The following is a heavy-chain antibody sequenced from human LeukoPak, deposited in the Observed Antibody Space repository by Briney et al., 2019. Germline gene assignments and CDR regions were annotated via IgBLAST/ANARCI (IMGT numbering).Heavy chain of an antibody. CDR1: GGSISSGDYY. CDR3: ASAYDILTGYYLDY. CDR2: IYYSGST. J-gene: IGHJ4*02. V-gene: IGHV4-30-4*01. Sequence: SEALSLTCTVSGGSISSGDYYWSWIRQPPGKGLEWIGYIYYSGSTYYNPSLKSRVTISVDTSKNQFSLKLSSVTAADTAVYYCASAYDILTGYYLDYWGQGTLVTVSS. D-gene: IGHD3-9*01.